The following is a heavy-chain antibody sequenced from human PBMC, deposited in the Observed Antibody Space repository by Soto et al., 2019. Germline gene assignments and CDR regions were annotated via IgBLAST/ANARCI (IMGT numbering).Heavy chain of an antibody. V-gene: IGHV4-31*03. J-gene: IGHJ6*02. CDR3: ARGKEVPGHARAYYYGRNV. D-gene: IGHD3-10*01. CDR1: GDSITSAPYY. CDR2: IYYDAST. Sequence: QVQLQESGPGLVKPSQTLSLTCTVSGDSITSAPYYWYWIRQHPGRGLEWIGYIYYDASTYYNPSLKSRVSISVDTSKNHFSLKVTSVTAADTALYYGARGKEVPGHARAYYYGRNVWGQGTTVTVSS.